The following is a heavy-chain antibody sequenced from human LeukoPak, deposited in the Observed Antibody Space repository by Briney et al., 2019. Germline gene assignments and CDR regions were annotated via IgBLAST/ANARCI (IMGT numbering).Heavy chain of an antibody. CDR2: INPSGGST. V-gene: IGHV1-46*01. CDR1: GYTFTSYY. CDR3: AREDRSGWWVRFDY. J-gene: IGHJ4*02. D-gene: IGHD6-19*01. Sequence: ASVKVSFTAPGYTFTSYYMHWVRQAPGQGLEWMGIINPSGGSTSYAQKFQGRVTMTRDTSTSTVYMELSSLRSEDTAVYYCAREDRSGWWVRFDYWGQGTLVTVSS.